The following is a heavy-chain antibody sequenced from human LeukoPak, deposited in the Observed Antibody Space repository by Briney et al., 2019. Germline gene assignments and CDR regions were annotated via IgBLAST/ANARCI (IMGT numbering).Heavy chain of an antibody. CDR1: GFMFSSNW. J-gene: IGHJ4*02. Sequence: GGSLRLSCAASGFMFSSNWMSWVRLAPGRGLEWVANIKEDGTETYYVDSVKGRFTISRDNAKNSLYLQMNSLRVEDTAVYYCAKEGRSLQTYWGQGTLVTVSS. D-gene: IGHD5-24*01. CDR2: IKEDGTET. V-gene: IGHV3-7*03. CDR3: AKEGRSLQTY.